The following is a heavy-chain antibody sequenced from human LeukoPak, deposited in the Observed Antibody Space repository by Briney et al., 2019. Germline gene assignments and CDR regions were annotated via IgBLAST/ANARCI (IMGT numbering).Heavy chain of an antibody. J-gene: IGHJ4*02. D-gene: IGHD3-22*01. CDR1: GFTFSSYS. CDR2: ISSSSSYI. CDR3: ARERYYYDSSGSYDY. Sequence: PGGSLRLSCAASGFTFSSYSMNWVRQAPGKGLEWVSSISSSSSYIYYADSVKGRFTISRDNAKNSLYLQMNSLRAEDTAVYYCARERYYYDSSGSYDYWGQGTLVTVSS. V-gene: IGHV3-21*01.